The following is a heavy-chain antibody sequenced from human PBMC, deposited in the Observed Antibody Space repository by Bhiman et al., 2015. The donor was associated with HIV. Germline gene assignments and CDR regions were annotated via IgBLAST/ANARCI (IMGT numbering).Heavy chain of an antibody. V-gene: IGHV3-21*03. Sequence: EVQLVESGGGLVKPGGSLRLSCAASGFSFRTYSMNWVRQAPGKGLEWVSSISSSSIYTYYAGSVKGRFTVSRDNAKNSLYLQMNSLRAEDTAVYYCAKAYCSGDICYSFPVLGMDVWGQGTTVTVSS. J-gene: IGHJ6*02. CDR3: AKAYCSGDICYSFPVLGMDV. CDR2: ISSSSIYT. CDR1: GFSFRTYS. D-gene: IGHD2-15*01.